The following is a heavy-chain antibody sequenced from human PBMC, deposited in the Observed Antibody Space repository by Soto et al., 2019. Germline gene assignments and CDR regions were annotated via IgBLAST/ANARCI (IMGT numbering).Heavy chain of an antibody. Sequence: EVQLLESGGGLVQPGGSLRLSCAASGFIFSTDAMNWVRQAPGKGLEWVSGISGSGGSTYYADSVKGRFTISRDNSKNKLYPQMPSMRAGNTAGDYCAQSHGRGFAPPWASWGRGPLVPASS. CDR3: AQSHGRGFAPPWAS. CDR2: ISGSGGST. J-gene: IGHJ5*01. V-gene: IGHV3-23*01. D-gene: IGHD3-16*01. CDR1: GFIFSTDA.